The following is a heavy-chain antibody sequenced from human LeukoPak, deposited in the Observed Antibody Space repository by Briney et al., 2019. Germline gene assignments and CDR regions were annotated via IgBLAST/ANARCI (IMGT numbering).Heavy chain of an antibody. Sequence: PSETLSLTCTVSGGSISSGSYYWSWIRQPPGKGLEWIGEINHSGSTNYNPSLKSRVTISVDTSKNQFSLKLSSVTAADTAVYYCARGGGSSGWYVYYYMDVWGKGTTVTVSS. V-gene: IGHV4-39*07. CDR2: INHSGST. J-gene: IGHJ6*03. D-gene: IGHD6-19*01. CDR3: ARGGGSSGWYVYYYMDV. CDR1: GGSISSGSYY.